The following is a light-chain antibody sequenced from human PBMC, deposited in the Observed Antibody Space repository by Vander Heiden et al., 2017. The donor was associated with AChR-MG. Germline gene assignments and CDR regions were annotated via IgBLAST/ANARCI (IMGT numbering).Light chain of an antibody. J-gene: IGKJ5*01. CDR1: QSVSSC. V-gene: IGKV1-5*03. Sequence: DIHMTQSPSTLSASVGDRVTITCRASQSVSSCLTWYQQKPGKAPKILIDKASSLETGVPSRFSGSGSGTEFTLTISSLQPEDFGTYYCQQYSSFPVTFGQGTRLDIK. CDR3: QQYSSFPVT. CDR2: KAS.